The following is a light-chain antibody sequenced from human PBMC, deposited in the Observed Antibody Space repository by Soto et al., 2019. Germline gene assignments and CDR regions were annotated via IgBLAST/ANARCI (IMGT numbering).Light chain of an antibody. V-gene: IGLV2-14*01. CDR1: RRDVGGYNY. CDR3: SSYTISKTLPFV. J-gene: IGLJ1*01. CDR2: EVT. Sequence: QSVLTQPASVSGSPGQPITISCTGTRRDVGGYNYVSWYQQYPGKSPKLLIYEVTHRPSGVSNLYSGSKSGNTAALTIGGLQTEDEADYYCSSYTISKTLPFVFGTGTKLTVL.